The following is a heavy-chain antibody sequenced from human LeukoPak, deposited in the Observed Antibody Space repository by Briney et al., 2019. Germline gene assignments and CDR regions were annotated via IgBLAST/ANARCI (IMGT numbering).Heavy chain of an antibody. CDR2: ISYDGSNK. CDR1: GFTFSSYA. CDR3: ARSPGSTVTTRLIDY. D-gene: IGHD4-17*01. V-gene: IGHV3-30*04. J-gene: IGHJ4*02. Sequence: GGSLRLSCVASGFTFSSYAMHWVRQAPGKGLEWVAVISYDGSNKYYADSVKGRFTISRDNSKNTLYLQMNSLRAEDTAVYYCARSPGSTVTTRLIDYWGQGTLVTVSS.